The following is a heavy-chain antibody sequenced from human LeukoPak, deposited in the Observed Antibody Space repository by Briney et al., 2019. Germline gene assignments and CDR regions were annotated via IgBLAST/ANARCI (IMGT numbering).Heavy chain of an antibody. D-gene: IGHD1-26*01. V-gene: IGHV4-31*09. CDR2: IYHSGST. CDR1: GDSIRSGGYY. Sequence: PSETLSLTCTVSGDSIRSGGYYWSWIRQHPGKGLEWIGEIYHSGSTNYNPSLKSRVTISVDKSNNQFSLKLSSVTAADTAVYYCAQSPMGTTPDYWGQGTVVTVSS. J-gene: IGHJ4*02. CDR3: AQSPMGTTPDY.